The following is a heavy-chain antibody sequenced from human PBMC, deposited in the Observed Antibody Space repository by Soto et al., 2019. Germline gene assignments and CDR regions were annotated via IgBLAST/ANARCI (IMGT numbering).Heavy chain of an antibody. J-gene: IGHJ6*02. CDR1: GGSFTYT. CDR3: ARLHSHGTYGMDV. Sequence: SGKVSCKASGGSFTYTLSWVRQAPGQGLEWMGGIIPIFGTANYAQKFQGRVTITADESTKTAYMELSTLRSEDTAVYYCARLHSHGTYGMDVWGQGTTVTVSS. V-gene: IGHV1-69*13. D-gene: IGHD5-18*01. CDR2: IIPIFGTA.